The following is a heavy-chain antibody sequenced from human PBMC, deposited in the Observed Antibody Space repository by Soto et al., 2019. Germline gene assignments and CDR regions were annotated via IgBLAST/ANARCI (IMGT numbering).Heavy chain of an antibody. CDR3: ARHAPSFRFRFTDYYYYYMDV. CDR1: GGSISSYY. Sequence: SETLSLTCTVSGGSISSYYWSWIRQPPGKGLEWIGYIYYSGSTNYNPSLKSRVTISVDTSKNQFSLKLSSVTAADTAVYYCARHAPSFRFRFTDYYYYYMDVWGKGTTVNVS. J-gene: IGHJ6*03. D-gene: IGHD3-3*01. CDR2: IYYSGST. V-gene: IGHV4-59*08.